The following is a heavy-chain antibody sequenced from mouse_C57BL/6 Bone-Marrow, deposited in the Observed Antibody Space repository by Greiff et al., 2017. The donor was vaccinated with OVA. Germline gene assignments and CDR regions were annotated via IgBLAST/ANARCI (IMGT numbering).Heavy chain of an antibody. Sequence: EVQLQQSGAELVRPGASVKLSCTASGFNIKGYYMHWVKQRPEQGLEWIGRIDPEDGDTEYAAKLQGKATMTANTSTNTAYLQLSSLTSEDTAVYYGTTKKLLHGDGYFDVWGTGTTVTVSS. CDR2: IDPEDGDT. J-gene: IGHJ1*03. V-gene: IGHV14-1*01. CDR3: TTKKLLHGDGYFDV. CDR1: GFNIKGYY. D-gene: IGHD1-1*01.